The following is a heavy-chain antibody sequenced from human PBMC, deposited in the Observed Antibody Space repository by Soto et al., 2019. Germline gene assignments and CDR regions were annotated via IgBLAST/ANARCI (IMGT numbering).Heavy chain of an antibody. CDR1: GFTFINTW. V-gene: IGHV3-15*01. Sequence: EVQLVESGGGLVKPGGSLRLSCAASGFTFINTWMSWVRQAPGKGMAGVGRVKSKTDGGTTDYAPPVRGRFIISRDDSQKMVYLQMNSLKNEERGVYFCTTGFSSGWFDYWGQGILVTVYS. CDR3: TTGFSSGWFDY. CDR2: VKSKTDGGTT. D-gene: IGHD6-19*01. J-gene: IGHJ4*02.